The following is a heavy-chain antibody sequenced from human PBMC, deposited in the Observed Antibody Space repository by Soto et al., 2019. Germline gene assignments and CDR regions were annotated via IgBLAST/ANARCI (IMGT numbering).Heavy chain of an antibody. CDR1: GGSISSYY. D-gene: IGHD5-12*01. Sequence: SETLSLTCTVSGGSISSYYWSWIRQPPGKGLEWIGYIFYAGTINYNPSLKSRVTISIDASEKQFSLDLTSVTAADTSFYYCAKYTGYESLFYFDSWGRGLQVTVSS. J-gene: IGHJ4*01. CDR2: IFYAGTI. CDR3: AKYTGYESLFYFDS. V-gene: IGHV4-59*01.